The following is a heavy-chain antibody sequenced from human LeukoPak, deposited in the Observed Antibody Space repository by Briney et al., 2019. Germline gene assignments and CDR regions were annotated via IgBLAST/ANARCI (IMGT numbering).Heavy chain of an antibody. D-gene: IGHD1-1*01. V-gene: IGHV3-23*01. CDR3: AKEINSNWND. Sequence: GGSLRLSCAASGFTFSSYAMSWVRQAPGKGLEWVSHISGSATSTYYADSVKGRFTISRDNSKNTLFLQMNSLRAEDTAVYYCAKEINSNWNDWGQGTLVTVSS. CDR2: ISGSATST. CDR1: GFTFSSYA. J-gene: IGHJ4*02.